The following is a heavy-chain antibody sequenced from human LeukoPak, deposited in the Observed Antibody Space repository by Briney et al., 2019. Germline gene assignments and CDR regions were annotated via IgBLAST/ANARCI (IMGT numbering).Heavy chain of an antibody. D-gene: IGHD2-2*01. J-gene: IGHJ4*02. CDR2: INHSVTT. Sequence: NPSETLSLTCAVYGGSFSGYYWSWIRQPPGKGLEWIGEINHSVTTNYNPSLKSRVAISVDTSKNQFSLRLSSVTAADTAVYYCARSCSSTSCSYFDFWGQGTLVTVSS. V-gene: IGHV4-34*01. CDR1: GGSFSGYY. CDR3: ARSCSSTSCSYFDF.